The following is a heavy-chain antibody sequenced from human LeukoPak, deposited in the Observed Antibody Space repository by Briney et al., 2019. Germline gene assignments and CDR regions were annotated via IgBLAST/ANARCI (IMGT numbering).Heavy chain of an antibody. CDR2: ISSSGSTI. D-gene: IGHD4-11*01. V-gene: IGHV3-48*03. CDR1: GFTFSSYE. J-gene: IGHJ3*02. CDR3: AKDRDDYSDYGAFDI. Sequence: GGSLRLSCAASGFTFSSYEMNWVRQAPGKGLEWVSYISSSGSTIYYADSVKGRFTISRDNSKNTLYLQVNSLRAEDTALYYCAKDRDDYSDYGAFDIWGQGTMVTVSS.